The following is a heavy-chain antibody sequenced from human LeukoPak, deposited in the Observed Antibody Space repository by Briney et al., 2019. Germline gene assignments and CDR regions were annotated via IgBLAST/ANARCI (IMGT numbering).Heavy chain of an antibody. CDR3: AKEVGGRQGSNPLFDY. CDR2: ISYDGTNK. D-gene: IGHD3-16*01. CDR1: RFTFSSYA. V-gene: IGHV3-30*18. J-gene: IGHJ4*02. Sequence: HPGGSLRLSCAASRFTFSSYAMHWVRQAPGKGLEWVAVISYDGTNKYYADSVKGRFTISRDNSKNTLYLQMNNLRVEDTAIYFCAKEVGGRQGSNPLFDYWGQGTLVTVSS.